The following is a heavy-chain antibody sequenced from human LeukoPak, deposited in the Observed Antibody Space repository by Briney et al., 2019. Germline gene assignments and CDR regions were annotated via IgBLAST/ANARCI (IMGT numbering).Heavy chain of an antibody. CDR2: IKQDGSEK. CDR3: ARDGGTGFLDY. J-gene: IGHJ4*02. V-gene: IGHV3-7*01. CDR1: GFTFSSYW. D-gene: IGHD3/OR15-3a*01. Sequence: PGGSLRLSCAASGFTFSSYWMSWVRQAPGKGLEWVANIKQDGSEKYYVDSVKGRFTISRDNAKNSLYLQTNSLRAEDTAVYYCARDGGTGFLDYWGQGTLVTVSS.